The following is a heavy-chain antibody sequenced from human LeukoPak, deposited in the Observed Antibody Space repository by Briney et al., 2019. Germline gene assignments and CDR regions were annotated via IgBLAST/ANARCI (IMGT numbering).Heavy chain of an antibody. CDR2: IWHDGSHK. Sequence: GGSLRLSCAASGFSFDTDAIHWVRQAPGQGLEWVALIWHDGSHKFYSNSVRGQFTISRDNSKNTVYLQMNNLRPDDTAVYYCAGEIFGSGSYPEFWGQGTLVTDSS. CDR3: AGEIFGSGSYPEF. V-gene: IGHV3-33*01. D-gene: IGHD3-10*01. J-gene: IGHJ4*02. CDR1: GFSFDTDA.